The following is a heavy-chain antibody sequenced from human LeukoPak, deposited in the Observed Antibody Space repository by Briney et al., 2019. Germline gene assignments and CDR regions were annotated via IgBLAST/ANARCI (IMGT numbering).Heavy chain of an antibody. J-gene: IGHJ6*02. D-gene: IGHD3-16*01. V-gene: IGHV3-48*04. CDR1: GFTFCSYS. Sequence: GGSLRLSCAASGFTFCSYSMNWVRQAPGKGLEWVSYISSGSSTINYADSVKGRFTISRDNAKNSLYLQMNSLRAEDTAFYYCARVSPRLGPFYGMDVWGQGTTVTVSS. CDR3: ARVSPRLGPFYGMDV. CDR2: ISSGSSTI.